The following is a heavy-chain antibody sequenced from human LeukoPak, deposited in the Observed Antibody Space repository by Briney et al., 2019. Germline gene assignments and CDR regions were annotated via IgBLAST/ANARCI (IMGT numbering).Heavy chain of an antibody. J-gene: IGHJ4*02. CDR1: GGSISSSGYY. D-gene: IGHD3-9*01. CDR3: ARDKGHFDVDY. CDR2: IYYSGNT. Sequence: SETLSLTCTVSGGSISSSGYYWGWIRQPPGKGLEWIGSIYYSGNTYYIPSLNSRLTISLDTSKNQFSLKLSSVTAADTAIYYCARDKGHFDVDYWGQGTLVTVSS. V-gene: IGHV4-39*07.